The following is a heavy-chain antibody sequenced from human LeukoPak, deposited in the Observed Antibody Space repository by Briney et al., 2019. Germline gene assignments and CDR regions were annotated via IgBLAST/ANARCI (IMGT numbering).Heavy chain of an antibody. V-gene: IGHV4-59*01. Sequence: SETLSLTCTVSGGSIDSYYWSWIRQPPGKGLEWIGYIYYTGSTEYHPSLKSRVTISLDTSKNQFSLKLTSVTAADTAVYYCARVYQSAEYYFDYRGKGNLVSVSS. CDR2: IYYTGST. CDR1: GGSIDSYY. J-gene: IGHJ4*02. CDR3: ARVYQSAEYYFDY. D-gene: IGHD2-2*01.